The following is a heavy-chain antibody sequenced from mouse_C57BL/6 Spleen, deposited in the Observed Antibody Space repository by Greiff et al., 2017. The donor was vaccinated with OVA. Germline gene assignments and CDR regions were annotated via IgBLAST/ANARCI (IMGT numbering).Heavy chain of an antibody. CDR3: ASVGGYESFDY. D-gene: IGHD2-2*01. CDR2: IDPEDGET. J-gene: IGHJ2*01. V-gene: IGHV14-2*01. CDR1: GFNIKDYY. Sequence: VQLQQSGAELVKPGASVKLSCTASGFNIKDYYMHWVKQRTEQGLEWIGRIDPEDGETKYATKFQGKATITADTSSNTAYLQLSSLTSEDTAVYYCASVGGYESFDYWGQGTTLTVSS.